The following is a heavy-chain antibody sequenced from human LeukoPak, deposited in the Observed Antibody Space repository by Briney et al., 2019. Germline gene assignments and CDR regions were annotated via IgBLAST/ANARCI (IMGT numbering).Heavy chain of an antibody. CDR2: IKEDGREK. D-gene: IGHD3-16*01. CDR3: VRFMRGTIGGDN. V-gene: IGHV3-7*01. Sequence: GGSLRLSCAASGFTFSSFWMSWIRQAPGKGLEWVANIKEDGREKYYVDFVKGRFTISRDNAKNSLYLQMNNLKAEDTAMYYCVRFMRGTIGGDNWGQGTLVTVSA. CDR1: GFTFSSFW. J-gene: IGHJ4*02.